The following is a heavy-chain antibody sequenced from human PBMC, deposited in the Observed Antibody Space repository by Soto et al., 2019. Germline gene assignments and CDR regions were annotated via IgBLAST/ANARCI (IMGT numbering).Heavy chain of an antibody. CDR1: GFTFSMYA. J-gene: IGHJ3*02. V-gene: IGHV3-23*01. D-gene: IGHD3-10*01. CDR2: IDGGGDDT. Sequence: GGSLRLSCAASGFTFSMYAMSWVRQAPGKGLEWVSGIDGGGDDTYYADSVKGRFTISRDNSKSTLSLQMNGLRAEDTAVYYCAKDRMSYNHVWDPFDMWGQGTMVTVSS. CDR3: AKDRMSYNHVWDPFDM.